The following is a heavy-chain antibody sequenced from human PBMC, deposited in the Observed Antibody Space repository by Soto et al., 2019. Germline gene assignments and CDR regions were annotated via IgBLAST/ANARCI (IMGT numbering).Heavy chain of an antibody. V-gene: IGHV3-48*01. CDR1: GFTLSSFG. J-gene: IGHJ5*02. D-gene: IGHD1-20*01. Sequence: SLRLSCAASGFTLSSFGMNWVRQPPGKGLEWISYISSSGQVIFYADSVKGRFTISRDNAENALYLQMDSLRAEDTGLYYCARDLGYKNNWRTGELDLWGQGTLVTVSS. CDR3: ARDLGYKNNWRTGELDL. CDR2: ISSSGQVI.